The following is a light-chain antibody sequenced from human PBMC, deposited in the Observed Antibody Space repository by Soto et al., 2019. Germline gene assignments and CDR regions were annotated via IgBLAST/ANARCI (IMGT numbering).Light chain of an antibody. Sequence: DIQMTQSPSSLSASVGDRVTITCRASQSISSWLAWYQQMPGKAPKLLIYDASSLHSGVPSRFSSSGSGTEFTLTISSLQPDDFATYYCHQYNTYSWTFGQGTKVDIK. CDR3: HQYNTYSWT. CDR2: DAS. CDR1: QSISSW. J-gene: IGKJ1*01. V-gene: IGKV1-5*01.